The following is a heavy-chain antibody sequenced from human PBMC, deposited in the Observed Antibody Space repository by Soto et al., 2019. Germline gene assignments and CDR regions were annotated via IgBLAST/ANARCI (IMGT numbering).Heavy chain of an antibody. CDR2: ISGSGGST. CDR1: GFIFSNYA. J-gene: IGHJ5*02. CDR3: ANLYRFNSGWYERS. V-gene: IGHV3-23*01. D-gene: IGHD6-19*01. Sequence: HPGGSLRLSCAASGFIFSNYAMSWVRQAPGKGLEWVSAISGSGGSTYYADSVKGRFTISRDNSEDTLYLQMNTLTAEDTAVYYCANLYRFNSGWYERSWGQGTLVTVSS.